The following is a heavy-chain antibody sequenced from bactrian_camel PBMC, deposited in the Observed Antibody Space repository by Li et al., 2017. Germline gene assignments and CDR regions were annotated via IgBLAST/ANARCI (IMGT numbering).Heavy chain of an antibody. CDR1: GNAWNVFY. V-gene: IGHV3S53*01. CDR3: AADLVDLSGPGDYSYGCPDPRDFGDYGY. Sequence: QLVESGGGSVQAGGSLTLSCAMTGNAWNVFYMAWFRQAPGRQREGVAAISTKKSEPEVEYADSVEGRFTISRDNAKNTVDLHMNSLNPEDSATYYCAADLVDLSGPGDYSYGCPDPRDFGDYGYWGRGTQVTV. D-gene: IGHD4*01. CDR2: ISTKKSEPEV. J-gene: IGHJ6*01.